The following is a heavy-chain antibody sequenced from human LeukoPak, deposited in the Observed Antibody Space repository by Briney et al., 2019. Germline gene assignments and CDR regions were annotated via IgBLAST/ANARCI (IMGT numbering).Heavy chain of an antibody. V-gene: IGHV3-7*05. D-gene: IGHD4-17*01. CDR1: GFTFSRHW. J-gene: IGHJ4*02. CDR3: AREVYGDNYFDY. Sequence: PGGSLRLSCAASGFTFSRHWMSWVRQAPGRGLEWVANIKQDGSDKYYVDSVKGRFTISRDNAKTSLFLQMNSRRVEDTAVYYCAREVYGDNYFDYWGQGTLVTVAS. CDR2: IKQDGSDK.